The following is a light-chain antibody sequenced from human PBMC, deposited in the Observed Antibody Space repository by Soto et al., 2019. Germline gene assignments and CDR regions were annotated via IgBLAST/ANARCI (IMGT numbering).Light chain of an antibody. CDR3: QSYDSSLSALYV. CDR2: GNS. CDR1: SSNIGAGYD. J-gene: IGLJ1*01. Sequence: QSVLKQPPSVSGAPGQRGTISCTESSSNIGAGYDVHWYQQLPGTAPKLLIYGNSNRPSGVPDRFSGSKSGTSASLAITGLQAEDEADYYCQSYDSSLSALYVFGTGTKVTVL. V-gene: IGLV1-40*01.